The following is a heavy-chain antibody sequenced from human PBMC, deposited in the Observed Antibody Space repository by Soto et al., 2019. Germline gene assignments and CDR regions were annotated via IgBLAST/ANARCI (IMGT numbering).Heavy chain of an antibody. CDR3: ASYSKELNYYYYYGMDV. CDR1: GGTFSSYT. CDR2: IIPILGIA. J-gene: IGHJ6*02. Sequence: GASVKVSCKASGGTFSSYTISWVRQAPGQGLEWMGKIIPILGIANYAQKLQGRVTITADKSTSTAYMELSSLRSEDTAVYYCASYSKELNYYYYYGMDVWGQGTTVTVSS. V-gene: IGHV1-69*02. D-gene: IGHD4-4*01.